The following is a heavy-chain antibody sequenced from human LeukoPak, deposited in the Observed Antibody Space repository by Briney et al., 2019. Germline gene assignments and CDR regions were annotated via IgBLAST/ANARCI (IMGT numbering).Heavy chain of an antibody. CDR3: ARNGRNSGSYYGY. Sequence: GGSLRLSCAASGFTFSSYWMSWVRQAPGKGLEWVANIKQDGSEKYYVDSVKGRFTISRDNAKNSLYLQMNSLRAEDTAVYYCARNGRNSGSYYGYWGQGTLVTVSS. CDR2: IKQDGSEK. V-gene: IGHV3-7*01. CDR1: GFTFSSYW. J-gene: IGHJ4*02. D-gene: IGHD1-26*01.